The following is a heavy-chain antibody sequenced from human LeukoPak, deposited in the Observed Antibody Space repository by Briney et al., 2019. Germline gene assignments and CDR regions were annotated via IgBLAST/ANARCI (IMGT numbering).Heavy chain of an antibody. CDR3: ARAKSTGYSSSWVDY. V-gene: IGHV1-18*01. Sequence: ASVKVSCEASGYTFTSYGISWVRQAPGQGLEWMGWISAYNGNADYAQKLQGRVTMTTDTSTSTAYMEVRGLRSDDTAVYYCARAKSTGYSSSWVDYWGQGTLVTVSS. D-gene: IGHD6-13*01. CDR2: ISAYNGNA. CDR1: GYTFTSYG. J-gene: IGHJ4*02.